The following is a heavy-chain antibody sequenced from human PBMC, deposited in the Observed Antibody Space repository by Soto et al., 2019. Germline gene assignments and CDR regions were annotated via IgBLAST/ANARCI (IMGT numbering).Heavy chain of an antibody. J-gene: IGHJ4*02. D-gene: IGHD6-13*01. CDR2: IIPIFETA. CDR3: AASDSSRWKHDY. V-gene: IGHV1-69*01. Sequence: QVQLVQSGAEMKKPGSSVKVSCKVSGDSFSSYAISWVRQAPGEGLEWVGGIIPIFETANYAQNFQGRVTSTAVESTTTAYLEVTRLRPQDTAGFYCAASDSSRWKHDYWGQGTLITVSS. CDR1: GDSFSSYA.